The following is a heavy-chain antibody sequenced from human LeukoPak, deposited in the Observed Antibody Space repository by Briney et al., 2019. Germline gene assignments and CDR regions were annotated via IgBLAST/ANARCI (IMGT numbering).Heavy chain of an antibody. D-gene: IGHD5-24*01. V-gene: IGHV4-4*02. Sequence: PSETLSLTCAVSGGSISSSNWWSWVRQPPGKGLEWIGSIYYSGSTYYNPSLKSRVTISVDTSKNQFSLKLSSVTAADTAVYYCARDERDGYDYWGQGTLVTVSS. CDR1: GGSISSSNW. J-gene: IGHJ4*02. CDR2: IYYSGST. CDR3: ARDERDGYDY.